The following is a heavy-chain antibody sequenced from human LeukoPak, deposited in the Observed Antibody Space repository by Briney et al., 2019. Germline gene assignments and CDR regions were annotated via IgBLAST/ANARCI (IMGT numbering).Heavy chain of an antibody. V-gene: IGHV3-11*01. D-gene: IGHD6-19*01. CDR2: TRNSDNNM. CDR3: ARRIAGDGSHAFDI. Sequence: GGSLRLSCAASGFTFSDYNMGWMRQAPGKGLEWVSYTRNSDNNMFYADSVKGRFTISRDNAKYSVYLEMNSLRAEDTAVYYCARRIAGDGSHAFDIWGQGTMVTVSS. CDR1: GFTFSDYN. J-gene: IGHJ3*02.